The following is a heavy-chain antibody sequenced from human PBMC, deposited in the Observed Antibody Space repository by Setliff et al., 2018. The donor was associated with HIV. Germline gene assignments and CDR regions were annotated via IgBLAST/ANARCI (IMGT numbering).Heavy chain of an antibody. D-gene: IGHD6-13*01. CDR2: ISSSSSYI. CDR1: GFTFSSYS. J-gene: IGHJ4*02. CDR3: ARALQQQPVGAVDY. Sequence: PGGSLRLSCAASGFTFSSYSMNWVRQAPGKGLEWVSSISSSSSYIYYADSVKGRFTISRDNAKNSLYLQMNSLRAEDTAVYYCARALQQQPVGAVDYWGQGTLVTVSS. V-gene: IGHV3-21*01.